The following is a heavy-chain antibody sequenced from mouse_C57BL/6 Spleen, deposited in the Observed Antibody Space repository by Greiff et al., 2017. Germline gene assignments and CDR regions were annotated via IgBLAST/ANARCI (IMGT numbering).Heavy chain of an antibody. CDR2: INPNNGGT. CDR1: GYTFTDYY. V-gene: IGHV1-26*01. J-gene: IGHJ2*01. Sequence: VQLKQSGPELVKPGASVKISCKASGYTFTDYYMNWVKQSHGKSLEWIGDINPNNGGTSYNQKFKGKATLTVDKSSSTAYMELRSLTSEDSAVYYCARGFITTVVGNYFDYWGQGTTLTGSS. D-gene: IGHD1-1*01. CDR3: ARGFITTVVGNYFDY.